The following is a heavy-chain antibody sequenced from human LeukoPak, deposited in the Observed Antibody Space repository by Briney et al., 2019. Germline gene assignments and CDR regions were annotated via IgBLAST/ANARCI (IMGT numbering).Heavy chain of an antibody. V-gene: IGHV1-3*03. D-gene: IGHD3-10*01. CDR3: ARDGRFGDLEIGY. CDR2: INAGNGNT. J-gene: IGHJ4*01. Sequence: ASVKLSCTASGYTFTSYAMHWVRQAPGQRLEWMGWINAGNGNTKYSQEIQGRVTITRDTSASTAYMELSSLRSEDMAVYFCARDGRFGDLEIGYWGQGTLVT. CDR1: GYTFTSYA.